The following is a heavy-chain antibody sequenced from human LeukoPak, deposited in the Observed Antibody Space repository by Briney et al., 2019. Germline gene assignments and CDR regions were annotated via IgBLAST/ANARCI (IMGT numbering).Heavy chain of an antibody. V-gene: IGHV3-30*18. CDR3: AKDIYYDSSGYRGYFDY. J-gene: IGHJ4*02. D-gene: IGHD3-22*01. CDR1: GFTFSGYA. Sequence: PGGSLRLSCAASGFTFSGYAMHWVRQAPGKGLEWVAVMTHDGSNKYYVDSVKGRFTVSRDNSKNTLYLQMNSLRAEDTAVYYCAKDIYYDSSGYRGYFDYWGQGTLVTVSS. CDR2: MTHDGSNK.